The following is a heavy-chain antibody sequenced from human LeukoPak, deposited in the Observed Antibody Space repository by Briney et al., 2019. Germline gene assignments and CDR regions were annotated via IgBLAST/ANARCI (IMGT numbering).Heavy chain of an antibody. J-gene: IGHJ3*02. CDR1: GYTFTSYD. CDR3: ARDLLPYYGSGRGQAFDI. D-gene: IGHD3-10*01. CDR2: MNPNSGNT. Sequence: GASVKVSCKASGYTFTSYDINWVRQATGQGLEWMGWMNPNSGNTGYAQKFQGRVTMTRDTSISTAYMELSRLRSDDTAVYYCARDLLPYYGSGRGQAFDIWGQGTMVTVSS. V-gene: IGHV1-8*01.